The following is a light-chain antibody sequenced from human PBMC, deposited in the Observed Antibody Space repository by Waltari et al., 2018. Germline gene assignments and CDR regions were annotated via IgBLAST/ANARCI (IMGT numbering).Light chain of an antibody. Sequence: QSVLTQPPSVSGAPGQTVTIPCTGSSSNIGAGSDLHWYQQLPGAAPKVLIRSFNSRPSGVPDRFSGSKSGTSASLAITGLQVEDEADYYCHSYDSTVSGWVFGGGTKLTVL. CDR2: SFN. V-gene: IGLV1-40*01. CDR1: SSNIGAGSD. CDR3: HSYDSTVSGWV. J-gene: IGLJ3*02.